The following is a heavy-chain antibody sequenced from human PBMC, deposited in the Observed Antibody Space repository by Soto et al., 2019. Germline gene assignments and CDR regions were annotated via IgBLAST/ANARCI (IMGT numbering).Heavy chain of an antibody. CDR3: ARDRPRVIAARPSPSYYGMDV. Sequence: ASETLSLTCTVSGGSIGSGGYFWSWIRKHPGKGLEWIGYIYYSGSTYYNPSLKSRVTISVDTSKNQFSLKLSSVTAADTAVYYCARDRPRVIAARPSPSYYGMDVWGQGTTVTVS. CDR2: IYYSGST. CDR1: GGSIGSGGYF. V-gene: IGHV4-31*03. D-gene: IGHD6-6*01. J-gene: IGHJ6*02.